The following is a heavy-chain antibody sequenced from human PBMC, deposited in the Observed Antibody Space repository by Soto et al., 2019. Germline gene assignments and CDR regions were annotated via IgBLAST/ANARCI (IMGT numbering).Heavy chain of an antibody. CDR1: GYTFTGYY. V-gene: IGHV1-2*04. CDR2: INPNSGGT. CDR3: ARGMTTVTTFDY. J-gene: IGHJ4*02. D-gene: IGHD4-17*01. Sequence: ASVKVSCKASGYTFTGYYMHWVRQAPGQGLERMGWINPNSGGTNYAQKFQGWVTMTRDTSISTAYMELSRLRSDDTAVYYCARGMTTVTTFDYWGQGTLVTVSS.